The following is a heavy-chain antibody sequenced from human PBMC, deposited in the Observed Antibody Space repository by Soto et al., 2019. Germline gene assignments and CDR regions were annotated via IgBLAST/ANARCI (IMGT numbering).Heavy chain of an antibody. D-gene: IGHD1-1*01. J-gene: IGHJ3*02. CDR2: IGYDGNNK. V-gene: IGHV3-33*01. CDR3: ARGGVTGIVGIFGSPLDI. Sequence: QVQLVESGGGWVQPGRSLRLSCEATGFSFTTSGMHWVRQTPGKGLEWVAVIGYDGNNKYYADSVEGRFTITRDNSKNTVYHQMKSLRGDDTAVYYCARGGVTGIVGIFGSPLDIWGQGTVVTVSS. CDR1: GFSFTTSG.